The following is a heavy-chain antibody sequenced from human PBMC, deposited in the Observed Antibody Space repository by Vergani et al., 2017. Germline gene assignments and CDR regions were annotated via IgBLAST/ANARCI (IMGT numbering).Heavy chain of an antibody. J-gene: IGHJ4*02. CDR2: INPNSGGT. V-gene: IGHV1-2*04. CDR3: ARAPYGDYVCPSFDY. D-gene: IGHD4-17*01. Sequence: QVQLVQSGAEVKKPGASVKVSCKASGYTFTGYYMHWVRQAPGQGLEWMGWINPNSGGTNYAQKFQGWVTMTRDTSISTAYMELSRLRSDDTAVYYCARAPYGDYVCPSFDYWGQGTLVTVSS. CDR1: GYTFTGYY.